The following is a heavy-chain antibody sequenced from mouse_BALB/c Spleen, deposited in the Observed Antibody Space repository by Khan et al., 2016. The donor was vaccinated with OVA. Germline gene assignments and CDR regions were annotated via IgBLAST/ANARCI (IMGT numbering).Heavy chain of an antibody. J-gene: IGHJ1*01. Sequence: QVQLKESGPGLVAPSQSLSITCTVSGFSLTSYGVHWVRQPPGKGLEWLGVIWTGGSTNYNSALRSRLTINKDNSKSKVFLKMNNLQTDDTAMYCCARELGRSHWYFDVWGAGTTVTVSS. D-gene: IGHD1-1*01. CDR3: ARELGRSHWYFDV. CDR2: IWTGGST. CDR1: GFSLTSYG. V-gene: IGHV2-9*02.